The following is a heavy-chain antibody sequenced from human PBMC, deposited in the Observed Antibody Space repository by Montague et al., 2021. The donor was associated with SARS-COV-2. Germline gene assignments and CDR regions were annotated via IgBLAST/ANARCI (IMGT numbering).Heavy chain of an antibody. V-gene: IGHV4-61*02. J-gene: IGHJ5*02. CDR3: TREVLDAMRPWFDP. CDR1: GDSVSGGPYY. CDR2: IFTRGST. Sequence: TLSLTCTVSGDSVSGGPYYWTWIRQPAGKGLEWIGRIFTRGSTLYNSSLKSRVTISLDPSQNQFSLTLSSVTAADTAMYYCTREVLDAMRPWFDPWGQGTLVTVSS. D-gene: IGHD2-2*01.